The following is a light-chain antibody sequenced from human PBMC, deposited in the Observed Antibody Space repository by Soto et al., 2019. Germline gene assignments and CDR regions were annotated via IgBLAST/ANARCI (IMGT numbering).Light chain of an antibody. CDR3: ASYTSSSTSVI. J-gene: IGLJ2*01. CDR2: EVS. Sequence: QAVVTQSPPVSGAPGQRVTISCTGTSSDVGGYKYVSWYQQHPDKAPKLIIFEVSNRPSGISSRFSGSKSGNTASLTISGLQAEDEADYYCASYTSSSTSVIFGRGTKLTVL. V-gene: IGLV2-14*01. CDR1: SSDVGGYKY.